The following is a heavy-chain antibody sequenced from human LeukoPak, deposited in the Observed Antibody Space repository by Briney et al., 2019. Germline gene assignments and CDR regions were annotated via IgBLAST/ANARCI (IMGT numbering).Heavy chain of an antibody. D-gene: IGHD6-19*01. CDR2: MNPNSGNT. V-gene: IGHV1-8*01. CDR1: GYTFTSYD. Sequence: ASVKVSCKASGYTFTSYDINWVRQATGQGLEWMGWMNPNSGNTGYAQKFQGRVTMTRNTSISTAYMELSSLRSEGTAVYYCARGLSSGWYYYYYYYGMDVWGQGTTVTVSS. J-gene: IGHJ6*02. CDR3: ARGLSSGWYYYYYYYGMDV.